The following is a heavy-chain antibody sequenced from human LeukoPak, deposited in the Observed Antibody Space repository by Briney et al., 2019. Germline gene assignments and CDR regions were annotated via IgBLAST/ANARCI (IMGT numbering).Heavy chain of an antibody. Sequence: ASVKVSCKASGYTFTSYDINWVRQATGQGLEWMGWMNPNSGNTGYAQKFQGRVTMTRNTSISTAYMELSSLRSEDTAVYYCARGRYCSGGSCYSRWFDPWGQGTLVTVSS. J-gene: IGHJ5*02. CDR1: GYTFTSYD. CDR2: MNPNSGNT. V-gene: IGHV1-8*01. D-gene: IGHD2-15*01. CDR3: ARGRYCSGGSCYSRWFDP.